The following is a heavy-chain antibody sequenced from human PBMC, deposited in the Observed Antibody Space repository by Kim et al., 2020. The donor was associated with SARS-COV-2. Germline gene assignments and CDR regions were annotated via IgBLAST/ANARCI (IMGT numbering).Heavy chain of an antibody. CDR1: GGSFSDYN. CDR3: ARGRAGVVPAPVLGLGPYYDYYAMDV. J-gene: IGHJ6*02. Sequence: SETLSLTCAVYGGSFSDYNWSWICQPPGKGLEWIGEINHSGSTNVSPSVKSRITISVDTSKSQFSLRLKSMTATDTAVYYCARGRAGVVPAPVLGLGPYYDYYAMDVWGRGTPVAVSS. CDR2: INHSGST. D-gene: IGHD2-2*02. V-gene: IGHV4-34*01.